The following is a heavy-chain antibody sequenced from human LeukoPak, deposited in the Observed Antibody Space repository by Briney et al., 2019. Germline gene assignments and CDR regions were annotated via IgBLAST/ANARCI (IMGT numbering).Heavy chain of an antibody. Sequence: GGSLRLSCAASGFTFNNYAMNWVRQAPGKGLEWVSSISGSSGRTYYADSVKGRSTISRDNSKNTLYLQMNSLRAEDTAVYYCAKPARTDAFDIWGQGTMVTVSS. CDR2: ISGSSGRT. CDR3: AKPARTDAFDI. CDR1: GFTFNNYA. J-gene: IGHJ3*02. V-gene: IGHV3-23*01. D-gene: IGHD1-14*01.